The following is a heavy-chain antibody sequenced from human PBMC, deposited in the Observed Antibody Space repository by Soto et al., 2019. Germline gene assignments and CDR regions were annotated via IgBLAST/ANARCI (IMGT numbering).Heavy chain of an antibody. J-gene: IGHJ5*02. Sequence: QVQLQESGPGLVKPSETLSLTCTVSGGSISSYYWSWIRQPPGKGLEWIGYIYYSGSNNYTPSLKSRVTISXXXXXXXXSLXXSXXXXXXXAVXXXXRXVGXCIXTSCYSWFDPWGQGTLVTVSS. CDR2: IYYSGSN. D-gene: IGHD2-2*02. CDR3: XRXVGXCIXTSCYSWFDP. V-gene: IGHV4-59*01. CDR1: GGSISSYY.